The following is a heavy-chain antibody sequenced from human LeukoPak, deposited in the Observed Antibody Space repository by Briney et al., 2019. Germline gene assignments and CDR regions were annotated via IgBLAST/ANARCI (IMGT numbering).Heavy chain of an antibody. CDR3: ARGIFRCSGGSCYAY. D-gene: IGHD2-15*01. Sequence: ASVKVSCKASGYTFTGYYMHWVRQAPGQGLEWMGWINPNSGGTNYAQKFQGRVTMTRDTSISTAYMELSRLRSDDTAVYYCARGIFRCSGGSCYAYWGQGTLVTVSP. CDR2: INPNSGGT. V-gene: IGHV1-2*02. J-gene: IGHJ4*02. CDR1: GYTFTGYY.